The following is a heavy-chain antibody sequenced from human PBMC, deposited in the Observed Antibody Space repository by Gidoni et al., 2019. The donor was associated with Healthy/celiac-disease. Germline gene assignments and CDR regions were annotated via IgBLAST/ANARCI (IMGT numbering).Heavy chain of an antibody. CDR3: ARDYDILTGLDY. CDR1: GFTFSSYS. D-gene: IGHD3-9*01. J-gene: IGHJ4*02. Sequence: EVQLVESGGGLVKPGGSLRLSCAASGFTFSSYSMNWVRQAPGKGLEWVSSISSSSSYIYYADSVKGRFTISRDNAKNSLYLQMNSPRAEDTAVYYCARDYDILTGLDYWGQGTLVTVSS. V-gene: IGHV3-21*01. CDR2: ISSSSSYI.